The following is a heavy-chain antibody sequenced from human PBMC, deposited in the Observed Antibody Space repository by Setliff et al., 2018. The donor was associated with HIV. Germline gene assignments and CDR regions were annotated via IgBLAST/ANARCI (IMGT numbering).Heavy chain of an antibody. CDR3: ARLRLLYYYYYMDV. CDR2: IDHSGNT. V-gene: IGHV4-39*07. CDR1: GGSISSSSYY. Sequence: PSETLSLTCTVSGGSISSSSYYWGWIRQPPGKGLEWIGEIDHSGNTNYNPSLKSRVTMSIDTSTNQFSLKLNSVTAADMATYYCARLRLLYYYYYMDVWGKGTTVTVSS. J-gene: IGHJ6*03.